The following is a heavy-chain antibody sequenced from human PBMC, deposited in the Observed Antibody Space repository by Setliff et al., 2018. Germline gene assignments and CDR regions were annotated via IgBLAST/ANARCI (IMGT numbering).Heavy chain of an antibody. D-gene: IGHD3-9*01. CDR2: ISAHTGNT. V-gene: IGHV1-18*01. Sequence: ASVKVSCKTSGYTFNDYGIAWVRQAPGQGLEWMGWISAHTGNTYYTPKLHGRVTLTTDTSTSTAYMGLRSLGSDDTAVYYCARGQTLRHFGWATAFDYWGLGTLVTVSA. CDR3: ARGQTLRHFGWATAFDY. J-gene: IGHJ4*02. CDR1: GYTFNDYG.